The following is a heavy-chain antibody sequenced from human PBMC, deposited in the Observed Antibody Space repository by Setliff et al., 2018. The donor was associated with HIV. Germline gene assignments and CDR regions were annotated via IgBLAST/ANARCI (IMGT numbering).Heavy chain of an antibody. CDR2: INHSGTT. CDR3: ARRARNWLRPFDH. D-gene: IGHD5-12*01. V-gene: IGHV4-34*01. Sequence: PSETLSLTCAVYGESFSDDYWSWIRQPPGWGLEWFVEINHSGTTNYNPSRMGRLNISVDMSKRQFSLDLNSVTAADTAIYYCARRARNWLRPFDHWGQGFLVTVSS. CDR1: GESFSDDY. J-gene: IGHJ4*02.